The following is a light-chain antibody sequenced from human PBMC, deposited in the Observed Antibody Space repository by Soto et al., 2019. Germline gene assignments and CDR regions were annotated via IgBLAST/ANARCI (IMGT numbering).Light chain of an antibody. J-gene: IGKJ4*01. Sequence: DIVLTQSPGTLSLAPGERATLSCRASQRVSSGYLAWYQQKPGQAPRLLIYAAASRATGIPDRFSGSGSGTDFSLTITRLEPEDFAVYYCQQYGTSVGGTFGGGTKVEIK. CDR3: QQYGTSVGGT. V-gene: IGKV3-20*01. CDR1: QRVSSGY. CDR2: AAA.